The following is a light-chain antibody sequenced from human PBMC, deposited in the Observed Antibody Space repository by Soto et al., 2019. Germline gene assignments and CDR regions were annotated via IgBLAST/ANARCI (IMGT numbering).Light chain of an antibody. CDR2: EVS. J-gene: IGLJ1*01. V-gene: IGLV2-8*01. CDR3: TSYTGDDFTFV. Sequence: QSALTQPPSASGSLGQSVTISCTGTSSDIGTYDYVSWYQQHRGRAPKLIIFEVSKRPSGVPDRFSGSKSGNTASLIVSGXQPXXEAXYXCTSYTGDDFTFVFGTATKLTVL. CDR1: SSDIGTYDY.